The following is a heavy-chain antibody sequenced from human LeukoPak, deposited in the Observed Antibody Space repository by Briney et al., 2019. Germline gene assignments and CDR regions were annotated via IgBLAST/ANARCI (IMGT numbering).Heavy chain of an antibody. CDR1: GVSISSYY. V-gene: IGHV4-59*13. CDR3: ARAGYCSGPTCHTSRPVYNWFDP. J-gene: IGHJ5*02. Sequence: SETLSLTCSVSGVSISSYYCTWVRQPPGKGLECVGYVYYSGNTNYNNYNPSLKSRVTISMDTSKNQFSLKLTSVTAADTAMYYCARAGYCSGPTCHTSRPVYNWFDPWGQGTQVTVSS. CDR2: VYYSGNTNYN. D-gene: IGHD2-15*01.